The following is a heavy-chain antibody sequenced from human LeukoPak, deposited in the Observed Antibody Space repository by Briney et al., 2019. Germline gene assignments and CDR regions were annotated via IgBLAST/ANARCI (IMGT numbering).Heavy chain of an antibody. CDR2: IYPGDSDT. CDR1: GCRFSTYW. D-gene: IGHD5-12*01. J-gene: IGHJ6*02. Sequence: GESLKISCKGSGCRFSTYWIGWVRQMPGKGLEWMGIIYPGDSDTTYSPSFQGQVTISADKSINTAYLQWSSLRASDTATYYCARRGFDYGMDVWGQGTTVTVSS. V-gene: IGHV5-51*01. CDR3: ARRGFDYGMDV.